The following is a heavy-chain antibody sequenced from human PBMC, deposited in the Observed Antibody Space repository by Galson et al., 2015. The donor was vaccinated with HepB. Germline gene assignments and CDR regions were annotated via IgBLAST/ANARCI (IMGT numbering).Heavy chain of an antibody. Sequence: SLRLSCATSGFTFSTFGMHWVRQAPGKGLEWVAFIRYDGSNDYYAHSVWGRFTISRDNSKNTTYLQMSSLRPEDTALYFCARARGYSGYDFRRMAFDIWGQGTMVTVSS. CDR1: GFTFSTFG. V-gene: IGHV3-30*02. CDR2: IRYDGSND. J-gene: IGHJ3*02. CDR3: ARARGYSGYDFRRMAFDI. D-gene: IGHD5-12*01.